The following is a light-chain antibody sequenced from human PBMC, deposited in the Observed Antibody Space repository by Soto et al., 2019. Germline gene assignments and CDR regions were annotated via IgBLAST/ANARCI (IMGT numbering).Light chain of an antibody. CDR1: QSVSSSY. J-gene: IGKJ1*01. V-gene: IGKV3-20*01. CDR3: QQYGSSSWT. Sequence: IVLTQAPGTLSLSPGERATLSCRASQSVSSSYLAWYQQKPGQAPRLLIYGTSSRATAIPGRFSGSGSGTDFTLTISRLEPEDFAVYYCQQYGSSSWTFGQGTKVDIK. CDR2: GTS.